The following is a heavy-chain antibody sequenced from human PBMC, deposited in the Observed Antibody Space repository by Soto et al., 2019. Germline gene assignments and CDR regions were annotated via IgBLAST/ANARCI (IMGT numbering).Heavy chain of an antibody. D-gene: IGHD6-13*01. V-gene: IGHV4-59*01. CDR1: GGSISSYY. J-gene: IGHJ4*02. CDR2: IYYSGST. Sequence: SETLSLTCTVSGGSISSYYWSWIRQPPGKGLEWIGYIYYSGSTNYNPSLKSRVTISVDTSKNQFSLKLSSVTAADTAVYYCARDDGAAAGTDYWGQGTLVTVSS. CDR3: ARDDGAAAGTDY.